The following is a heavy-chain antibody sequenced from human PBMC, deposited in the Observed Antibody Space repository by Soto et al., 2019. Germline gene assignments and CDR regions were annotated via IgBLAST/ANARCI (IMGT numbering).Heavy chain of an antibody. CDR3: ARPEGYDFWSGYYHGGAFDI. V-gene: IGHV3-30-3*01. J-gene: IGHJ3*02. D-gene: IGHD3-3*01. CDR1: GFTFSSYA. CDR2: ISYDGSNK. Sequence: GGSLRLSCAASGFTFSSYAMHWVRQAPGKGLEWVAVISYDGSNKYYADSVKGRFTISRDNSKNTLYLQMNSLRAEDTAVYYCARPEGYDFWSGYYHGGAFDIWGQGTMVTVSS.